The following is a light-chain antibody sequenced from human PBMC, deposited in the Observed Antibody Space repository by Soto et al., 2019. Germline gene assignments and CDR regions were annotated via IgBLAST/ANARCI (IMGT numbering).Light chain of an antibody. CDR1: RSDVGAYNY. J-gene: IGLJ1*01. CDR2: EVT. V-gene: IGLV2-14*01. Sequence: QSVLTQPASVSGSPGQSIAISCTGTRSDVGAYNYVSWYQQHPGKAPKLMISEVTNRPSGVSDRFSGSKSGTSASLAITRLQAEDEADYYCQSYDISLHNYVFGTGTKVTVL. CDR3: QSYDISLHNYV.